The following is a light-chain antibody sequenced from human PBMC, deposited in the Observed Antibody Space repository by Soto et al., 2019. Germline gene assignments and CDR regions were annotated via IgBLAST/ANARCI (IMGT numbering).Light chain of an antibody. CDR2: DVN. CDR3: NSYTSSSALVL. CDR1: SSDVGGYNY. J-gene: IGLJ2*01. Sequence: QSALTQPASVSGSPGQSITISCTGTSSDVGGYNYVSWYQHHPGKAPKLMIFDVNNRPSGVSNRFSGSKSGNTASLTISGLQAEDEADYYCNSYTSSSALVLFGGGTQLTVL. V-gene: IGLV2-14*03.